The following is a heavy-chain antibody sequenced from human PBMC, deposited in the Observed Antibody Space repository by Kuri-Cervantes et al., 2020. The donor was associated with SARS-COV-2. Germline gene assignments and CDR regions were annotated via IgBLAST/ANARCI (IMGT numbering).Heavy chain of an antibody. CDR3: AREYTGENAFDI. V-gene: IGHV3-13*03. CDR2: IGTAGDT. D-gene: IGHD3-16*01. CDR1: GFTFSSYD. Sequence: GESLKISCAACGFTFSSYDMHWVRQATGKGLEWVSAIGTAGDTYYPGSVKGQFTISRENAKNSLYLQMNSLRAGDTAVYYCAREYTGENAFDIWGQGTMVTVSS. J-gene: IGHJ3*02.